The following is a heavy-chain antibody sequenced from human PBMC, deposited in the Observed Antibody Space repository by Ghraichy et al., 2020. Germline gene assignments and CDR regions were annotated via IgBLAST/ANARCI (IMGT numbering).Heavy chain of an antibody. J-gene: IGHJ4*02. CDR2: ISGNKGDT. CDR3: ARGTYGEPSFDY. Sequence: ASVKVSCKASGYTFTTYGISWVRQAPGQGLEWMGGISGNKGDTNYAQRLQGRVTVTTDTSTSTAYMELRSLRSDDTAVYYCARGTYGEPSFDYWGQGTLVTVSS. D-gene: IGHD4-17*01. V-gene: IGHV1-18*04. CDR1: GYTFTTYG.